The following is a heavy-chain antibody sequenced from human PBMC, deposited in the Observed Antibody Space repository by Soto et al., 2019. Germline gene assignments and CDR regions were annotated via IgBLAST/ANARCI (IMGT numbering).Heavy chain of an antibody. D-gene: IGHD6-6*01. CDR2: TYYRSKWYN. Sequence: SQTLSLTCAISGDSVSSNSAAWNWIRQSPSRGLEWLGRTYYRSKWYNDYAVSVKSRITINPDTSKNQFSLQLNSVTPEDTAVYYCARESIEARPYYYYYGMDVWGQGTTVTVSS. J-gene: IGHJ6*02. CDR1: GDSVSSNSAA. CDR3: ARESIEARPYYYYYGMDV. V-gene: IGHV6-1*01.